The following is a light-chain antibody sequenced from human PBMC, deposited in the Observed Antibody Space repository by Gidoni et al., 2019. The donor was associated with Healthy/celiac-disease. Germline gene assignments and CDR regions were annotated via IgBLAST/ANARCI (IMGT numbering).Light chain of an antibody. J-gene: IGKJ3*01. Sequence: DVQMTQSPSSLSASVGDRVTITCRASQSISNYLNWYQQKPGKAPNLLIYAASSLQSGVPSRFSGSGSGTDFTLTISSLQPEDFATYYCQQSYSTPLFTFGPXTKVDIK. V-gene: IGKV1-39*01. CDR2: AAS. CDR3: QQSYSTPLFT. CDR1: QSISNY.